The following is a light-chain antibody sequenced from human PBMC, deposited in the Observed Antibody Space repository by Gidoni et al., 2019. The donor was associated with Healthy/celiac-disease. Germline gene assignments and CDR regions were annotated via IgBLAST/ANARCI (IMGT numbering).Light chain of an antibody. V-gene: IGKV3-11*01. CDR3: QQRSNWPAGT. Sequence: EIVLTQSPATLSLSPGERATLSCRASQSVSSYLAWYQQKPGQAPRHLIYDASNRATGIPARFSGSGSGTDFTLTISSREPEDFAVYYCQQRSNWPAGTFGEGTKVEIK. CDR2: DAS. CDR1: QSVSSY. J-gene: IGKJ4*01.